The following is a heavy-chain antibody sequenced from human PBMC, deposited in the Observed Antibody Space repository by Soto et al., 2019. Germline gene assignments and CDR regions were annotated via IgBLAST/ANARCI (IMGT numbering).Heavy chain of an antibody. D-gene: IGHD3-3*01. V-gene: IGHV4-61*01. CDR1: GGSVSSGSYY. Sequence: SETLSLTCTVSGGSVSSGSYYWSWIRQPPGKGLEWIGYIYYSGSTNYNPSLKSRVTISVDTSKNQFSLKLSSVTAADTAVYYCARGADDFWSGYRYNWFDPWGQGTLVTVSS. J-gene: IGHJ5*02. CDR3: ARGADDFWSGYRYNWFDP. CDR2: IYYSGST.